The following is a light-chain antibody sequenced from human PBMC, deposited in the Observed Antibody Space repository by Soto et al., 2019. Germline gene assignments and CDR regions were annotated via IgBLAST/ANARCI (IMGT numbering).Light chain of an antibody. CDR2: AAS. V-gene: IGKV3-20*01. CDR1: QSVSSSY. Sequence: IVFTQSPCTLSLSPGERATLSCRASQSVSSSYLAWYQQKPGQAPRLLIYAASSRATGIPDRFSGSGSGTDFTLTISRLEPEDFAVYYCQQYGSSLWTFGQGAKVDIK. J-gene: IGKJ1*01. CDR3: QQYGSSLWT.